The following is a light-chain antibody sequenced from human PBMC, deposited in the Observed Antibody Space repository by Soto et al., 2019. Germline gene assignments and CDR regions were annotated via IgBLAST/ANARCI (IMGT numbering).Light chain of an antibody. CDR1: QGISNY. CDR2: GAS. J-gene: IGKJ3*01. V-gene: IGKV1-27*01. Sequence: DIQMTQSPSSLSASVGDRVTITCRASQGISNYLAWYQQKPGKVPKLLIYGASTLQSGDPSRYSGSGSETDFTLTISSLQPEDGATYYCQNYNSYSQFTFGPGTKVDI. CDR3: QNYNSYSQFT.